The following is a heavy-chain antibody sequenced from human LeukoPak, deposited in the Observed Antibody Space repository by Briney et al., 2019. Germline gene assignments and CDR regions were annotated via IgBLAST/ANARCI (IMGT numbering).Heavy chain of an antibody. CDR3: AKDRAYSGEGYFDY. V-gene: IGHV3-9*01. CDR1: GFTFDDYA. Sequence: PGGSLRLSCAASGFTFDDYAMHWVRQAPGKGLERVSGISWNSGTIGYADSVKGRFTISRDNAKNSLYLQMNSLRAEDTALYYCAKDRAYSGEGYFDYWGQGTLVTVSS. CDR2: ISWNSGTI. J-gene: IGHJ4*02. D-gene: IGHD6-19*01.